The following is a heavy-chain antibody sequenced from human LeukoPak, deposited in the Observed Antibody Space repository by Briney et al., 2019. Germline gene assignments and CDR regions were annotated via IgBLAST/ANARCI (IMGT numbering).Heavy chain of an antibody. D-gene: IGHD2-15*01. CDR1: GGTFSSYA. J-gene: IGHJ3*02. Sequence: RASVKVSCKASGGTFSSYAISWVRQAPGQGLEWMGGIIPIFGTANYAQKFQGRVTITADESTSTAYMELSSLRSEDTAVYYCATPPYCSGGSCYHDAFDIWGQGTMVTVSS. V-gene: IGHV1-69*13. CDR3: ATPPYCSGGSCYHDAFDI. CDR2: IIPIFGTA.